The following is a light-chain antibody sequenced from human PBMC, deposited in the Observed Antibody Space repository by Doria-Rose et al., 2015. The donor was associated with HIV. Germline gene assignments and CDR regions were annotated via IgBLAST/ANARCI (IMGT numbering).Light chain of an antibody. CDR1: QSLLYTSTNY. Sequence: DIRVTQSPESLGMSLGERATLNCKSNQSLLYTSTNYFAWYQQKPGQPPKLLIYWASTRQSGVSARFSGSGSGTDFTLTISSLEAEDVAVYYCQQYYDTPSFGPGTTVDIK. J-gene: IGKJ3*01. CDR2: WAS. CDR3: QQYYDTPS. V-gene: IGKV4-1*01.